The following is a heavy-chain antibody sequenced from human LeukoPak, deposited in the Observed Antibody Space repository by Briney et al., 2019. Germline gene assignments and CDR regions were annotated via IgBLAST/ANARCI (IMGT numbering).Heavy chain of an antibody. J-gene: IGHJ4*02. V-gene: IGHV3-23*01. Sequence: PGGSLRLSCAASGFTFSSYAMSWVRQAPGKWLEWVSAISGSGGSTYYADSVKGRFTISRDNSKNTLYLQMNSLRAEDTAVYYCAKDGPVFGELNDYFDYWGQGTLVTVSS. CDR1: GFTFSSYA. D-gene: IGHD3-10*02. CDR3: AKDGPVFGELNDYFDY. CDR2: ISGSGGST.